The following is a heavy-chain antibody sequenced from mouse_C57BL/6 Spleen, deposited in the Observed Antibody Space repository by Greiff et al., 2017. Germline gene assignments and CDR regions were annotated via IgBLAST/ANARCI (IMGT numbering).Heavy chain of an antibody. Sequence: EVQGVESGGGLVKPGGSLKLSCAASGFTFSDYGMHWVRQAPEKGLEWVAYISSGSSNIYYADTVKGRFTIPRDNAKNTLFLQMTSLRSEDTAMYYCARPAYYYGSSLYYAMDYWGQGTSVTVSS. CDR2: ISSGSSNI. V-gene: IGHV5-17*01. CDR3: ARPAYYYGSSLYYAMDY. D-gene: IGHD1-1*01. CDR1: GFTFSDYG. J-gene: IGHJ4*01.